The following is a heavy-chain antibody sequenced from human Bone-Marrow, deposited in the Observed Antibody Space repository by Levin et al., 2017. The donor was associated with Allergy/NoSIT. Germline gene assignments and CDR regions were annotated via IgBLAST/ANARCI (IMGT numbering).Heavy chain of an antibody. CDR1: GYTFTGYY. V-gene: IGHV1-2*02. Sequence: GESLKISCKASGYTFTGYYMHWVRQAPGQGLEWMGWINPNSGGTNYAQKFQGRVTMTRDTSISTAYMELSRLRSDDTAVYYCATRGQLVVYYGMDVWGQGTTVTVSS. CDR3: ATRGQLVVYYGMDV. J-gene: IGHJ6*02. D-gene: IGHD6-6*01. CDR2: INPNSGGT.